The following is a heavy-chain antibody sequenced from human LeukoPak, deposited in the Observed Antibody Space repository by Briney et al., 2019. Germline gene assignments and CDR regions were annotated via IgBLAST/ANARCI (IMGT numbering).Heavy chain of an antibody. V-gene: IGHV3-30-3*01. D-gene: IGHD5-24*01. J-gene: IGHJ4*02. CDR2: ISYDGSNK. CDR1: GFTFSSYA. Sequence: GGSLRLSCAASGFTFSSYAMHWVRQAPGKGLEWVAVISYDGSNKYYADSVKGRFTISRDNSKNTLYLQMNSLRAEDTAVYYCARGEMATTTAMFDYWGQGTLVTVSS. CDR3: ARGEMATTTAMFDY.